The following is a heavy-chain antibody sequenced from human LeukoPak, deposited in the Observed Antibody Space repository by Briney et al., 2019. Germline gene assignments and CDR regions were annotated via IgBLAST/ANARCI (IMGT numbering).Heavy chain of an antibody. CDR3: ARGQWLAN. D-gene: IGHD6-19*01. J-gene: IGHJ4*02. V-gene: IGHV1-69*13. CDR2: IIPFIGTA. Sequence: SVKVSCKASGGPFIDYAITWMRQAPGQGLEWMGGIIPFIGTANYAQKFQDRVTITADESTSSAYMEVSSLRSEDTAVYYCARGQWLANWGQGTLVTVSS. CDR1: GGPFIDYA.